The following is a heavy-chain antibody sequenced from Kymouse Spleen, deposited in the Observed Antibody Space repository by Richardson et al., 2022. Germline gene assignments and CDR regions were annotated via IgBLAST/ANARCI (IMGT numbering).Heavy chain of an antibody. J-gene: IGHJ6*02. Sequence: QLQLQESGPGLVKPSETLSLTCTVSGGSISSSSYYWGWIRQPPGKGLEWIGSIYYSGSTYYNPSLKSRVTISVDTSKNQFSLKLSSVTAADTAVYYCARQGGSYDYYYYYGMDVWGQGTTVTVSS. CDR2: IYYSGST. V-gene: IGHV4-39*01. CDR1: GGSISSSSYY. CDR3: ARQGGSYDYYYYYGMDV. D-gene: IGHD1-26*01.